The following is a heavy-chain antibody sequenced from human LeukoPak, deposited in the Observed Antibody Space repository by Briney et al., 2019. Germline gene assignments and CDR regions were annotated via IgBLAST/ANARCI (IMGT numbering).Heavy chain of an antibody. CDR1: GFTFSSYG. CDR2: ISYDGSNK. J-gene: IGHJ4*02. D-gene: IGHD4-17*01. Sequence: GRSLRLSCAASGFTFSSYGMHWVRQAPGKGLEWVAVISYDGSNKYYADSVKGRFTISRDNSKNTLYLQMNSLRAEDTAVYYCAKEYGDYAEYYFDYWGQGTLVTVSS. V-gene: IGHV3-30*18. CDR3: AKEYGDYAEYYFDY.